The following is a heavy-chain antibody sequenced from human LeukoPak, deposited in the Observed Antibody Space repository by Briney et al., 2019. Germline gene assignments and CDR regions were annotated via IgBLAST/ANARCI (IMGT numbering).Heavy chain of an antibody. J-gene: IGHJ4*02. CDR1: GGSFSGYY. CDR2: INHSGST. D-gene: IGHD3-10*01. Sequence: SETLSLTCAVYGGSFSGYYWSWIRQPPGKGLEWIGEINHSGSTNYNPSLKSRVTISVDTSKNQFSLKLSSVTAADTAVYYCARVDGSGSYQFDYWGQGTLVTVSS. CDR3: ARVDGSGSYQFDY. V-gene: IGHV4-34*01.